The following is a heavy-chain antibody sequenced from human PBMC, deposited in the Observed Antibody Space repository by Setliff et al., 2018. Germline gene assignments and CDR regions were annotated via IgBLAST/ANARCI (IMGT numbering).Heavy chain of an antibody. J-gene: IGHJ3*01. CDR3: ARGCGSESSGVCFDAFTL. V-gene: IGHV3-66*01. CDR1: GFAVSGAY. Sequence: SGGSLRLSCAGSGFAVSGAYMSWVRQAPGKGLEWVSIIYSSGNTAYTDSVKGRFTISRDNAKNTLHLQMDSLRAEDTAVYYCARGCGSESSGVCFDAFTLWGQGTMVTVSS. CDR2: IYSSGNT. D-gene: IGHD3-22*01.